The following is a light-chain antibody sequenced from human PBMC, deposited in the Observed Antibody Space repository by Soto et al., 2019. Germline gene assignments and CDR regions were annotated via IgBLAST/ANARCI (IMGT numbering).Light chain of an antibody. CDR1: QTISSW. V-gene: IGKV1-5*03. Sequence: DIQMTQSPSTLSGPVGDRVTITCRASQTISSWLAWYQQKPGKAPKLLIYKASTLKSGVPSRFSGSVSGTEFTLTISSLQPDDFATYYCQHYNSYSEAFGQGTKVDIK. CDR2: KAS. CDR3: QHYNSYSEA. J-gene: IGKJ1*01.